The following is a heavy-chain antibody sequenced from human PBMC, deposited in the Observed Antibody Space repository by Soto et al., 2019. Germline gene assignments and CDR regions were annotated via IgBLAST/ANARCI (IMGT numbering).Heavy chain of an antibody. Sequence: QVRVVQSGAEVRKPGSSMKVSCTASGDPSSYSAIGWLRQAPGQGLEWMGGINPNFGSAIYAQKFQGRTTITAHYMELNDLRSEDTAIYFCATYYTAVAYFENWGQGTLVTVSS. V-gene: IGHV1-69*01. CDR3: ATYYTAVAYFEN. J-gene: IGHJ4*02. D-gene: IGHD5-18*01. CDR2: INPNFGSA. CDR1: GDPSSYSA.